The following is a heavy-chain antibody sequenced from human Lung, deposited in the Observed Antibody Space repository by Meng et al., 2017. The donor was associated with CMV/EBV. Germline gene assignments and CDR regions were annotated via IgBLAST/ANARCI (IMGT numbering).Heavy chain of an antibody. J-gene: IGHJ4*02. CDR1: GFTLSAFA. CDR2: VSGSGDNR. D-gene: IGHD5-12*01. V-gene: IGHV3-23*01. Sequence: GEXXKISCAASGFTLSAFAMSWVRQAPGKGLEWVSSVSGSGDNRYYADSVKGRFTVSRDNSKKTLYLEMNSLRAEDTALYYCAKDRNIVTTSFDSWGQGTAVTVSS. CDR3: AKDRNIVTTSFDS.